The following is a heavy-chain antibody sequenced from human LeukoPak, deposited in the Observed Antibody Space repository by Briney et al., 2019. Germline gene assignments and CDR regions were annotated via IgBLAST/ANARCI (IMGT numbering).Heavy chain of an antibody. CDR3: AKSSSGDWYFDL. D-gene: IGHD7-27*01. J-gene: IGHJ2*01. Sequence: GGSLRLSCAASGFTFSSYAMSWVRQAPGKGLEWVSVISGSGTTTYYADSVKGRFTISRDNAKNTLYLQMSSLRAEDTAVYYCAKSSSGDWYFDLWGRGALVTVSS. CDR1: GFTFSSYA. CDR2: ISGSGTTT. V-gene: IGHV3-23*01.